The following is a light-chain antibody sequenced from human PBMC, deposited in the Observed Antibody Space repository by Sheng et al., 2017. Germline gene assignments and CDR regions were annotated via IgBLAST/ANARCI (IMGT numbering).Light chain of an antibody. J-gene: IGLJ2*01. Sequence: SYELTQPPPCPCPQDRQPASPALEINWGINILTGINRSQTSPLSVVIYQDNNRPSGIPERFSGSTSGNTATLTISGTQAMDEADYYCQSWDSITDVAFGGGTKLTVL. V-gene: IGLV3-1*01. CDR3: QSWDSITDVA. CDR1: NWGIN. CDR2: QDN.